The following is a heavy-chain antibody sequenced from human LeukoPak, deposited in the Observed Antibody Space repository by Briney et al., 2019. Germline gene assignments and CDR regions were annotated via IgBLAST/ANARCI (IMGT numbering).Heavy chain of an antibody. CDR3: AREPLGCSGGSCYPHGYFDY. V-gene: IGHV3-23*01. CDR1: GFTFSSYA. J-gene: IGHJ4*02. Sequence: GGSLRLSCAASGFTFSSYAMSWVRQAPGKGLEWVSAISGSGGSTYYADSVKGRFTISRDNAKNSLYLQMNSLRAEDTAVYYCAREPLGCSGGSCYPHGYFDYWGQGTLVTVSS. D-gene: IGHD2-15*01. CDR2: ISGSGGST.